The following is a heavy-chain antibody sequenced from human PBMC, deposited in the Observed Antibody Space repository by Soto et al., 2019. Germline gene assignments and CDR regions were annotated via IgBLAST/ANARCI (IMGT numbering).Heavy chain of an antibody. D-gene: IGHD4-17*01. CDR3: VRQGIDYLHGLVDV. V-gene: IGHV4-59*08. J-gene: IGHJ6*02. Sequence: QVQLQQSGPRLVKPSETLSLTCTVSSGPDRSHNWGWIRQPPGRGPEWIGYGYYTGDTSYNPSLRGRVTISADTSTNDISLTLNSVTAADTAVYYCVRQGIDYLHGLVDVWGQGTTVSVSS. CDR1: SGPDRSHN. CDR2: GYYTGDT.